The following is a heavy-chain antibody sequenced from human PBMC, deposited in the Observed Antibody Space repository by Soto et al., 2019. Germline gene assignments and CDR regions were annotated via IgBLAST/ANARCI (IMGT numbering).Heavy chain of an antibody. J-gene: IGHJ6*02. Sequence: QVQLVQSGAEVKKPGASVKVSCKASGYTFTSYDINWVRQATGQGLEWMGWMNPNSGNTGYAQKFQGRVTMTRNTSISTAYMELSTLRSEDTAVYYCARWPDGYYYYGMDVWGQGTTVTVSS. CDR3: ARWPDGYYYYGMDV. V-gene: IGHV1-8*01. CDR2: MNPNSGNT. CDR1: GYTFTSYD.